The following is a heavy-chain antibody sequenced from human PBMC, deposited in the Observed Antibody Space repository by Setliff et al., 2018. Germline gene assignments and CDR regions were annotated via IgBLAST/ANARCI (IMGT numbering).Heavy chain of an antibody. D-gene: IGHD1-26*01. CDR2: INPNSGGT. CDR1: GYTFTSYG. Sequence: ASVKVSCKASGYTFTSYGISWVRQAPGQGLEWMGWINPNSGGTNYAQKFQGRVTMTRDTSISTAYMELSRLRSDDTAVYYCAKDGVGAKYYFDYWGQGTLVTVSS. CDR3: AKDGVGAKYYFDY. J-gene: IGHJ4*02. V-gene: IGHV1-2*02.